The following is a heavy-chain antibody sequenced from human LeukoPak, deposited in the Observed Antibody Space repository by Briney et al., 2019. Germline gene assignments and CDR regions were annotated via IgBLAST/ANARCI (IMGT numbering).Heavy chain of an antibody. D-gene: IGHD6-19*01. Sequence: GGSLRLSCAASGFTFSSYWMSWVRQAPGKGLEWVANIKQDGSEKYYVDSVKGRFTISRDNAKDSLFLQMSSLRAEDTAVYFCARGVPSGVDYFDYWGQGTLVTVSS. CDR1: GFTFSSYW. J-gene: IGHJ4*02. CDR2: IKQDGSEK. V-gene: IGHV3-7*01. CDR3: ARGVPSGVDYFDY.